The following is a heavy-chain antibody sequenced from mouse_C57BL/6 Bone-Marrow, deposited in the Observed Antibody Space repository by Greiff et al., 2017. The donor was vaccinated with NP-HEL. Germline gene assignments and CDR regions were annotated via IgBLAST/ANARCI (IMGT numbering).Heavy chain of an antibody. J-gene: IGHJ1*03. Sequence: VQLQQSGPELVKPGASVKISCKASGYAFSSSWLNWVKQRPGKGLEWIGRIYPGDGDTNYNGKFKGKATLTADKSSSTAYMPLSSLTSEDSAVYFCARGYGSSHWYFDVWGTGTTVTVSS. D-gene: IGHD1-1*01. CDR3: ARGYGSSHWYFDV. V-gene: IGHV1-82*01. CDR2: IYPGDGDT. CDR1: GYAFSSSW.